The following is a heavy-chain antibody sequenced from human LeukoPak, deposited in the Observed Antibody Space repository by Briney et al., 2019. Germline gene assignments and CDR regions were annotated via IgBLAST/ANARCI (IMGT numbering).Heavy chain of an antibody. Sequence: GGSLRLSCAASGFTFSDYYMTWIRQAPGKGLEWVSYISSSSNSIHYANSVRGRFTISRDNAKNSVYLQMNSLRAEDTAIYYCARAAGWFDPWGQGTLVTVSS. CDR3: ARAAGWFDP. J-gene: IGHJ5*02. CDR2: ISSSSNSI. CDR1: GFTFSDYY. V-gene: IGHV3-11*01.